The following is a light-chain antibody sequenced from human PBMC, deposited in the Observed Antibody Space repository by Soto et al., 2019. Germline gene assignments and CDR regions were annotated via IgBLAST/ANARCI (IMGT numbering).Light chain of an antibody. J-gene: IGLJ3*02. V-gene: IGLV2-23*01. Sequence: QSALTQPASVSGSPGQSITISCTGTSSDFGSYNLVSWYQQHPGKAPKLMIYEGSKRPSGVSNRFSGSTSGNTASLTISGLQAEDEADSYCCSYAGSSTLVFSGGTKLTVL. CDR2: EGS. CDR1: SSDFGSYNL. CDR3: CSYAGSSTLV.